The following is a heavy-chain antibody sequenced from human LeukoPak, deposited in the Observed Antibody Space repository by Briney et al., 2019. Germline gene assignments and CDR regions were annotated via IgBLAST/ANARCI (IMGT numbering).Heavy chain of an antibody. CDR2: IYYSGST. V-gene: IGHV4-39*07. Sequence: GSLRLSCAASGFTFSSYEMNWVRQAPGKGLEWIGSIYYSGSTYYNPSLKSRVTISVDTSKNQFSLKLSSVTAADTAVYYCADKWELSLWGQGTLVTVSS. J-gene: IGHJ4*02. CDR3: ADKWELSL. CDR1: GFTFSSYE. D-gene: IGHD1-26*01.